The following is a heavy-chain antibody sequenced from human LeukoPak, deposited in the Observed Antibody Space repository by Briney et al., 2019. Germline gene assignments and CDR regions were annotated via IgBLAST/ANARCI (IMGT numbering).Heavy chain of an antibody. D-gene: IGHD4-17*01. J-gene: IGHJ4*02. CDR1: GFTFDDYA. CDR3: ARAYGDSFFDY. Sequence: LGGSLRLSCAASGFTFDDYAMHWVRQAPGKGLEWVSGISWNSGSIGYADSVKGRFTISRDNAKNSLYLQMNSLRAEDTALYYCARAYGDSFFDYWGQGTLVTVSS. CDR2: ISWNSGSI. V-gene: IGHV3-9*01.